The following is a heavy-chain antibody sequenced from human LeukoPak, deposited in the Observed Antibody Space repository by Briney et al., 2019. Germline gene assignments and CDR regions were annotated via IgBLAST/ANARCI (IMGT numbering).Heavy chain of an antibody. V-gene: IGHV3-23*01. Sequence: GGSLRLSCAASGFTFSSYAMSWVRQAPGRGLEWVSTISGSGHITFYADSVKGRFTISSDNSKNTLYLQMNSLRAEDTAVYYCANFLSGSYHFDYWGQGTLVTVSS. CDR1: GFTFSSYA. CDR3: ANFLSGSYHFDY. CDR2: ISGSGHIT. J-gene: IGHJ4*02. D-gene: IGHD1-26*01.